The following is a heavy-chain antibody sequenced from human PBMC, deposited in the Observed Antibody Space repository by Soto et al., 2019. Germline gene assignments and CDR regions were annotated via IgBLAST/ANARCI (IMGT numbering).Heavy chain of an antibody. V-gene: IGHV3-33*01. Sequence: QVQLVESGGGVVQPGRSLRLSCAASGFTFSTYGMHWVRQAPGKGLEWVAVIWYDGSNKYYADSVTGRFTISRDNSKSTLYLQINSLRAEDTAVYYCARDRLLGNSFDYWGQGSLVTVSS. CDR3: ARDRLLGNSFDY. CDR1: GFTFSTYG. J-gene: IGHJ4*02. CDR2: IWYDGSNK. D-gene: IGHD1-26*01.